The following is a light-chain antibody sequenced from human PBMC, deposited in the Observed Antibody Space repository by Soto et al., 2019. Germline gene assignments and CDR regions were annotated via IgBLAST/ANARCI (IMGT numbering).Light chain of an antibody. J-gene: IGKJ2*01. V-gene: IGKV3-15*01. CDR1: QSVGSD. CDR3: QQYNNWPPYT. Sequence: EIVMTQSPTTLSVSPGESVTLSCRASQSVGSDLAWYQQIPGQAPRLLIYGASTRATGIPARFSGSGSATEFTLTISSLLSEDFAVYYCQQYNNWPPYTFGQGTKLEIK. CDR2: GAS.